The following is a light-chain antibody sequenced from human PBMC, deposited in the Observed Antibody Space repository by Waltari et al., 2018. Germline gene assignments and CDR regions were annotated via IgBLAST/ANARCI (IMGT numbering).Light chain of an antibody. V-gene: IGKV3-15*01. CDR1: QSVNSN. CDR2: GAS. CDR3: HQYDNWPQT. Sequence: EPVMTQSPATLSLSPGERATLACRASQSVNSNLAWYQQQPGQPPRLLIYGASTRATGVPARFSGSGSGTGFTLTITSLQSEDFAVYFCHQYDNWPQTFGRGTKVEIK. J-gene: IGKJ4*02.